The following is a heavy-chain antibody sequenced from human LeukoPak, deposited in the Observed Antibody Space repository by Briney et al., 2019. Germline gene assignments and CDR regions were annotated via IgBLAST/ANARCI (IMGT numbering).Heavy chain of an antibody. V-gene: IGHV4-34*01. J-gene: IGHJ3*02. CDR3: ARMPIAAAGNAFDI. Sequence: KPSETLSLTCAVYGGSFSGYYWSWIRQPPGKGLEWIGEINHSGSTNYNPSLKSRVTISVETSKNQFSLKLSSVTAADTAVYYCARMPIAAAGNAFDIWGQGTIVTVSS. CDR2: INHSGST. D-gene: IGHD6-13*01. CDR1: GGSFSGYY.